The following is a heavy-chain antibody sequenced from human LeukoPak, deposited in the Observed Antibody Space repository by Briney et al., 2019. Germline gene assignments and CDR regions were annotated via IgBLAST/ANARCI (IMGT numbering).Heavy chain of an antibody. J-gene: IGHJ5*02. CDR3: ARLSDGSGGHQFDP. Sequence: SETLSLTCTVSGGSISSYYWSWIRQPPGKGLEWIGYIYYSGSTNYDPSLKSRVTISVDTSKNQFSLKLSSVTAADTAVYYCARLSDGSGGHQFDPWGQGTLVTVSS. V-gene: IGHV4-59*08. CDR1: GGSISSYY. CDR2: IYYSGST. D-gene: IGHD3-10*01.